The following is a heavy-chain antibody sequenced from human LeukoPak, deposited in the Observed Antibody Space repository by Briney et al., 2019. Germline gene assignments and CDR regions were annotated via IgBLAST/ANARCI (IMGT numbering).Heavy chain of an antibody. CDR1: GFTFSSYA. V-gene: IGHV3-23*01. Sequence: GGSLRLSCAASGFTFSSYAMSWVRQAPGKGLEWVSRIKSSGGDTYYIDSVKGRFTISRDDSRNTLYLQMNSLRAEDTAVYYCARDYRSGNYLPLDYWGQGTLVTVSS. J-gene: IGHJ4*02. CDR2: IKSSGGDT. CDR3: ARDYRSGNYLPLDY. D-gene: IGHD3-10*01.